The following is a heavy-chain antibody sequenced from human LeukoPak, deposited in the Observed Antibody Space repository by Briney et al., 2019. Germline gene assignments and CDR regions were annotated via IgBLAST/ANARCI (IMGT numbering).Heavy chain of an antibody. CDR1: GGSISSSSYY. CDR3: ARQGRVRGGPGHFDY. J-gene: IGHJ4*02. D-gene: IGHD3-10*01. CDR2: IYYSGST. V-gene: IGHV4-39*01. Sequence: SETLSLTCTVSGGSISSSSYYWGWIRQPPGKGLEWIGSIYYSGSTYDNPSLKSRVTISVDTSKNQFSLKLSSVTAADTAVYYCARQGRVRGGPGHFDYWGQGTLVTVSS.